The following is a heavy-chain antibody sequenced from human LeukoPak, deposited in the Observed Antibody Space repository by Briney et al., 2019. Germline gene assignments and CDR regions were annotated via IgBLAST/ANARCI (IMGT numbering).Heavy chain of an antibody. CDR3: ARDRCGRTSCYPGAFDI. CDR2: IYYAGST. D-gene: IGHD2-2*01. V-gene: IGHV4-59*01. Sequence: PSETLSLTCTVSGFSISSYYWSWIRQPPGKGLEWIGYIYYAGSTNYNPSLKSQVTISVDTSKTQFSLKLSSVTAADTAVYYCARDRCGRTSCYPGAFDIWGQGTMVTVSS. CDR1: GFSISSYY. J-gene: IGHJ3*02.